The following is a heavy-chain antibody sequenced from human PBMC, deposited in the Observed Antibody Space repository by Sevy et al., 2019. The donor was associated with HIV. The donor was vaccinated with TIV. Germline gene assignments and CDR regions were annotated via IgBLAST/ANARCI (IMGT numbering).Heavy chain of an antibody. D-gene: IGHD1-20*01. CDR2: INPSDSDA. CDR3: TRVQRGISGSTAAFDI. Sequence: GESLKISCKASGYSFTTYWIAWVRQMPGKGLEWMGIINPSDSDARYSPSFQGQVTISVYESISAAYLQGTSLKASDTAMYHCTRVQRGISGSTAAFDIWGQGTMVTVSS. CDR1: GYSFTTYW. V-gene: IGHV5-51*01. J-gene: IGHJ3*02.